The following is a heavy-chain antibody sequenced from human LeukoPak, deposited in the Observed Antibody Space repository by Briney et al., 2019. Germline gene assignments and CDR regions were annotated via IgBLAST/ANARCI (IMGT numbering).Heavy chain of an antibody. CDR1: GFTFSSYA. CDR3: AKGIVGATMADY. V-gene: IGHV3-23*01. Sequence: GGSLRLSCAASGFTFSSYAMSWVRQAPGKGLEWVSALSDSGAATYYADSVKGRFTISRDNSKNTLYLHMNSLRAEDTAIYYCAKGIVGATMADYWGQGTLVTVSS. CDR2: LSDSGAAT. D-gene: IGHD1-26*01. J-gene: IGHJ4*02.